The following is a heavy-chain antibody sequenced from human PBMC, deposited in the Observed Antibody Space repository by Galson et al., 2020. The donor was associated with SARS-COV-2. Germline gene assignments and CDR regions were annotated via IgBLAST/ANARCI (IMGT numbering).Heavy chain of an antibody. D-gene: IGHD2-8*01. V-gene: IGHV4-39*07. Sequence: SETLSLTCTVSGGSISSSSYYWGWIRQPPGKGLEWIGSIYYSGSTYYNPSLKSRVTISVDTSKNQFSLKLSSVTAADTAVYYCARVVVLMVYAIDHNWFDPWGQGTLVTVSS. CDR1: GGSISSSSYY. J-gene: IGHJ5*02. CDR3: ARVVVLMVYAIDHNWFDP. CDR2: IYYSGST.